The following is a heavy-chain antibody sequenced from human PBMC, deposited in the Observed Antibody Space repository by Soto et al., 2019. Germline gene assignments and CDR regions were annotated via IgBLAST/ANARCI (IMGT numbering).Heavy chain of an antibody. CDR2: IYYTGST. J-gene: IGHJ5*02. Sequence: QVQLRESGPGLLKPSETLSLTCTVSGGSISSYYWSWIRQPPGKGLEWIGYIYYTGSTNYNPSLKSRVTISVDTSKNQFSLRLNSVTAADTAVYYCARHEGCRGGPCSTAGRWFDPWGQGTLVTVSS. CDR3: ARHEGCRGGPCSTAGRWFDP. CDR1: GGSISSYY. D-gene: IGHD2-15*01. V-gene: IGHV4-59*08.